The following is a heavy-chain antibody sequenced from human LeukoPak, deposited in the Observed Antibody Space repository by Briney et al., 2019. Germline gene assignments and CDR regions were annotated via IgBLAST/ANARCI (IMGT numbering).Heavy chain of an antibody. J-gene: IGHJ4*02. V-gene: IGHV3-7*01. CDR2: IKQDGSEK. D-gene: IGHD6-19*01. Sequence: QPGGSLRLSCAASGFTFSRLWMSWVRQAPGRGLEWVANIKQDGSEKYYVDSVKGRFTISRDNAKNSLYLQMNSLRDEDTAVYYCASSQWASVAHNYWGQGTLVTVSS. CDR1: GFTFSRLW. CDR3: ASSQWASVAHNY.